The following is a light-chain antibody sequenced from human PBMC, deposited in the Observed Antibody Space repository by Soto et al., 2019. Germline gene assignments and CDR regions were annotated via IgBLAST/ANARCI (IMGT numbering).Light chain of an antibody. V-gene: IGKV3-20*01. J-gene: IGKJ2*01. CDR3: QQYGSSPRYT. Sequence: EIVLTQSPGTLSLSPGERATLSCRASQSVSSSYLAWYQQQPGQAPRLLIYGASIRATGIPDRFSGSGSGTDFTLTISRREPEDFAVYYCQQYGSSPRYTFGQGTKLEIK. CDR1: QSVSSSY. CDR2: GAS.